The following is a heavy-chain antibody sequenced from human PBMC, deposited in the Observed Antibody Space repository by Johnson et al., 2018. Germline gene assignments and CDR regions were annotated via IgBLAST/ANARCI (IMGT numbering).Heavy chain of an antibody. D-gene: IGHD3-10*01. CDR3: AILSYYYGSGSYYKHPSRMDG. CDR1: GFTFSSYG. V-gene: IGHV3-30*03. Sequence: QVQLVESGGGVVQXGRSXRLXCAASGFTFSSYGMHWVRQAPGKGLEWVAVISYVGSNKYYAASVKGRFTISRDNSKNTLYLQMNSLGAEDTAVYYCAILSYYYGSGSYYKHPSRMDGWGKGTTVTVSS. CDR2: ISYVGSNK. J-gene: IGHJ6*04.